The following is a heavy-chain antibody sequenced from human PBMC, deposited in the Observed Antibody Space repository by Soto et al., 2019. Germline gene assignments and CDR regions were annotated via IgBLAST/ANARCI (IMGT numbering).Heavy chain of an antibody. D-gene: IGHD1-1*01. CDR1: GGSISSYY. CDR2: IYYSGST. CDR3: ARDRDGNMDV. J-gene: IGHJ6*02. V-gene: IGHV4-59*01. Sequence: SETLSLTCTVSGGSISSYYWSWIRQPPGKGLEWIGYIYYSGSTNYNPSLKSRVTISVDTSKNQFSLKLSSVTAADTAVYYCARDRDGNMDVWGQGTTVTVSS.